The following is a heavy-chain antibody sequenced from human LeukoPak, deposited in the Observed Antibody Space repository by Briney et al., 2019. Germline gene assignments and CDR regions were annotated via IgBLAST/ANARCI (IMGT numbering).Heavy chain of an antibody. V-gene: IGHV4-39*07. J-gene: IGHJ5*02. Sequence: SETLSLTCAVSGGYINNSPYYWGWIRQSPGKCLEWLGSIYYTGSTYYNPSLRSRLSISVDTSKNHFSLKLSSVTAADTAVYYCARVTVKLLWFGEGGDWFDPWGQGTLVTVSS. D-gene: IGHD3-10*01. CDR2: IYYTGST. CDR3: ARVTVKLLWFGEGGDWFDP. CDR1: GGYINNSPYY.